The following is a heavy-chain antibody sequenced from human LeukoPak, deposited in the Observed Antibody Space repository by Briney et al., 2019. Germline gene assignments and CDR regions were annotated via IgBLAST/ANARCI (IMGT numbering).Heavy chain of an antibody. J-gene: IGHJ4*02. V-gene: IGHV3-53*01. CDR1: GFTVSSNY. CDR2: IYSGGSM. Sequence: GGSLRLSCAASGFTVSSNYMTWVRQAPGKGLEWVSVIYSGGSMYYADSVKGRFTISRDNSKNTLYLQMNSLRAEDTAVYYCTRDKTGLNFDYWGQGTLVTVSS. D-gene: IGHD3-9*01. CDR3: TRDKTGLNFDY.